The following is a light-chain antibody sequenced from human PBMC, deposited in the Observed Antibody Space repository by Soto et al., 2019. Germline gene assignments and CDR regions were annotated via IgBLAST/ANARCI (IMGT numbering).Light chain of an antibody. CDR1: QSVSSRY. J-gene: IGKJ5*01. CDR3: QHYGSSPPIT. CDR2: GAS. Sequence: EIVLTPSPGTLSLSPGERATLSCRASQSVSSRYLAWYQPRPGQAPRLLIYGASNRATGIPDRFSGSGSGTGSGTDFTLTISRLEPEDFAVYYCQHYGSSPPITFGQGTRLEIK. V-gene: IGKV3-20*01.